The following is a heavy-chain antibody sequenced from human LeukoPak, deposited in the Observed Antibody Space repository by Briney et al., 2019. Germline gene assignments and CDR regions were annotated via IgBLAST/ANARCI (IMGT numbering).Heavy chain of an antibody. V-gene: IGHV1-18*01. J-gene: IGHJ4*02. CDR2: ISAYNGNT. Sequence: GASVKVSCKASGYTFTSYGISWVRQAPGQGLEWMGWISAYNGNTNYAQKLRGRVTMTTDTSTSTAYMELRSLRSDDTAVYYCARDGIAVAGKGVFDYWGQGTLVTVSS. CDR3: ARDGIAVAGKGVFDY. CDR1: GYTFTSYG. D-gene: IGHD6-19*01.